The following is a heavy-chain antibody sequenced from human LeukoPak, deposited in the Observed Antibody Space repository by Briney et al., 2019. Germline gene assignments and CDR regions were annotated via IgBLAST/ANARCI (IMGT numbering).Heavy chain of an antibody. V-gene: IGHV3-9*01. Sequence: GGSLRLSCAASGFTFDDYAMHWVRQAPGKGLEWVSGISWNSGSIGYADSVKGRFTISRDNAKNSLYLQMNGLRAEDTALYYCAKDDGDDFSNWGQGTLVTVSS. J-gene: IGHJ4*02. CDR3: AKDDGDDFSN. D-gene: IGHD3-3*01. CDR2: ISWNSGSI. CDR1: GFTFDDYA.